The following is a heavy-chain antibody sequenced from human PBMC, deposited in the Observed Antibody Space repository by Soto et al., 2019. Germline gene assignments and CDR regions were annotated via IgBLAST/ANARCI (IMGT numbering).Heavy chain of an antibody. J-gene: IGHJ4*02. CDR1: GGSFSGYF. Sequence: SETLSLTCTVSGGSFSGYFWTWIRQPPGKGLEWLAEINHRGITNYNPSVESRVSMSVDTSKNQFSLRLYSVTAADTAVYYCVRGPYNYNSRYFDYWGQGTLVTVSS. D-gene: IGHD1-1*01. CDR3: VRGPYNYNSRYFDY. CDR2: INHRGIT. V-gene: IGHV4-34*01.